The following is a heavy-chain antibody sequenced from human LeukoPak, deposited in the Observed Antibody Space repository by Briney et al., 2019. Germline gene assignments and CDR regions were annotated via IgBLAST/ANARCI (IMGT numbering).Heavy chain of an antibody. Sequence: GGSLRLSCAASGFIFSNYAMSWVRQAPGRGLEWVSAISGDADSTYYADSVKGRFTISRDNSKNTLYLQVNSLRADDTAVYYCAKKEGGFDHWGQGALVTVSS. CDR2: ISGDADST. D-gene: IGHD1-26*01. J-gene: IGHJ4*02. V-gene: IGHV3-23*01. CDR3: AKKEGGFDH. CDR1: GFIFSNYA.